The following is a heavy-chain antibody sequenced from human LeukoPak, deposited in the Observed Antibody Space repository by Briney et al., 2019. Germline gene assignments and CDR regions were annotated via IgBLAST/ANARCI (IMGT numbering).Heavy chain of an antibody. CDR1: GYSFTSYW. CDR2: IYPGDSDT. D-gene: IGHD3-10*01. CDR3: ASGLLWFGELPDAFDI. J-gene: IGHJ3*02. V-gene: IGHV5-51*01. Sequence: GESLKISCKGSGYSFTSYWIGWVRQMPGKGLEWMGIIYPGDSDTRYSPSFQGQVTISAGKSISTAYLQWSSLKASDTAVYYCASGLLWFGELPDAFDIWGQGTMVTVSS.